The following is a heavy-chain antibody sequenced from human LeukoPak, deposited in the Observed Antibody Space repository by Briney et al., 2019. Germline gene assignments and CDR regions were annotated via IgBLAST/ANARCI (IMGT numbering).Heavy chain of an antibody. CDR1: GFTSSSYA. J-gene: IGHJ4*02. CDR3: AKDQAEYYYDSSGYWLY. D-gene: IGHD3-22*01. Sequence: GGSLRLSCAASGFTSSSYAMSWVRQAPGKGLEWVSAISGSGGSTYYADSVKGRFTISRDNSKNTLYLQMNSLRAEDTAVYYCAKDQAEYYYDSSGYWLYWGQGTLVTVSS. V-gene: IGHV3-23*01. CDR2: ISGSGGST.